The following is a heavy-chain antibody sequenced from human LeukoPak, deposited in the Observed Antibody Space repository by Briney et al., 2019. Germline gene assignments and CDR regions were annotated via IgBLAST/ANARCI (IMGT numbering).Heavy chain of an antibody. V-gene: IGHV1-2*02. D-gene: IGHD3-10*02. J-gene: IGHJ4*02. CDR3: ARRGSGAYYVGDPYFDY. CDR2: INPNSGGT. CDR1: GCTFSDSY. Sequence: ASVKVSCKASGCTFSDSYMHWVRQAPGQGLQWLGWINPNSGGTNYAQNFQGRVTMTRDTSTSTAYMELSRLKSDDTAVYFCARRGSGAYYVGDPYFDYWGQGTLVTVSS.